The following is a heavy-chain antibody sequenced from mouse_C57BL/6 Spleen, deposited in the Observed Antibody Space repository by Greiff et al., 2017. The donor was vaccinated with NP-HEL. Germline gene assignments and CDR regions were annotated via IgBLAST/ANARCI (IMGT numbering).Heavy chain of an antibody. V-gene: IGHV1-61*01. J-gene: IGHJ4*01. CDR2: IYPSDSET. CDR3: ARMVTTNVYAMDY. D-gene: IGHD2-2*01. Sequence: VQLQQPGAELVRPGSSVKLSSKASGYTFTSYWMDWVKQRPGQGLEWIGNIYPSDSETHYNQKFKDKATLTVDKSSSTAYMQLSSLTSEDSAVYYCARMVTTNVYAMDYWGQGTSVTFSS. CDR1: GYTFTSYW.